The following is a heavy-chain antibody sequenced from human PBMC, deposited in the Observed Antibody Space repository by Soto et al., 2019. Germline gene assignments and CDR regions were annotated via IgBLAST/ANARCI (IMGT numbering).Heavy chain of an antibody. D-gene: IGHD3-22*01. CDR2: ISAYNGNT. J-gene: IGHJ3*02. Sequence: ASVKVSCKASGYTFTSYGISWVRQAPGQGLEWMGWISAYNGNTNYAQKLQGRVTMTTDTSTSTAYMELRSLRSDDTAVYYCARDGTDYYDSSGYYLDAFDIWGQGTMVTVS. CDR1: GYTFTSYG. CDR3: ARDGTDYYDSSGYYLDAFDI. V-gene: IGHV1-18*01.